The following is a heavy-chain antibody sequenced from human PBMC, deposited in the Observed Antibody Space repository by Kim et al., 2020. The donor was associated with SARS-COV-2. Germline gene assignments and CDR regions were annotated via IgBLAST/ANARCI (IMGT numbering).Heavy chain of an antibody. CDR2: ISYDGSNK. D-gene: IGHD1-26*01. J-gene: IGHJ6*02. V-gene: IGHV3-30-3*01. CDR3: TTDPCSRLLGLTYSYYGMDV. CDR1: GFTFSSCA. Sequence: GGSLRLSWAASGFTFSSCAMHWVRQAPGKGLEWVAVISYDGSNKNYADSVKGRFTISRDNSKNTLYLQMNSLRAEDTALYYCTTDPCSRLLGLTYSYYGMDVWGQRTTVTVSS.